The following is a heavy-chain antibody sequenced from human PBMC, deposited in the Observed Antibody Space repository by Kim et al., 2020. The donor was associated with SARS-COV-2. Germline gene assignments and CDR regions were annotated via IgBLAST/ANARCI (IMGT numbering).Heavy chain of an antibody. CDR2: ISYDGSNK. D-gene: IGHD1-26*01. V-gene: IGHV3-30*04. Sequence: GGSLRLSCAASGFTFSSYIIHWVRQAPGKGLEWVAVISYDGSNKYYADSVKGRFTISRDNSKNTLYLQMNSLRAEDTAVYYCARDGAGIVGATSSDFWGQGTVVTVSS. J-gene: IGHJ4*02. CDR1: GFTFSSYI. CDR3: ARDGAGIVGATSSDF.